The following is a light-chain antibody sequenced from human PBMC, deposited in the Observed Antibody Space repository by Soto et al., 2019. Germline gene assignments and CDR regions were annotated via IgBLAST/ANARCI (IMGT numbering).Light chain of an antibody. V-gene: IGKV3-15*01. Sequence: EIVMTQSPATLSVSPGERATLFCRASQSISSNLALYQQKAGQAPRLLIYGTSTRATGIPARFSGSGSGTEFTLTISSLQSEDFAVYYCQQYNNWPPLTFGGGTKVEIK. J-gene: IGKJ4*01. CDR3: QQYNNWPPLT. CDR2: GTS. CDR1: QSISSN.